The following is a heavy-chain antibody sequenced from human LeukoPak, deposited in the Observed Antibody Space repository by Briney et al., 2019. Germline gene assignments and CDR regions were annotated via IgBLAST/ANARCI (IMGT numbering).Heavy chain of an antibody. CDR2: IYYSGST. CDR1: GTSISSSSYY. Sequence: KPSETLSLTCTASGTSISSSSYYWGWIRQPPGKGLEWIGSIYYSGSTYYKPSLKSRVTISVDTSKNQFSLKLSSVTAADTAVYYCASRSSYSYGPTDYWGQGTLVTVSS. CDR3: ASRSSYSYGPTDY. D-gene: IGHD5-18*01. V-gene: IGHV4-39*01. J-gene: IGHJ4*02.